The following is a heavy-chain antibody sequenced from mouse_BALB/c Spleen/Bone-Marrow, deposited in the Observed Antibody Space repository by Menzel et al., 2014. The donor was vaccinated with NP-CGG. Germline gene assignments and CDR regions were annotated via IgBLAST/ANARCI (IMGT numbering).Heavy chain of an antibody. D-gene: IGHD2-1*01. V-gene: IGHV1-4*01. CDR1: VYTFTSYT. CDR3: ARSNGNYVLAY. J-gene: IGHJ3*01. CDR2: INPSSGYT. Sequence: SGAEPVRPGASVKMSFKASVYTFTSYTMHWVKQRPGQGLEWIGHINPSSGYTNYNQKFKDKATLTADKSSSTAYMQLSRLTSEDSAVYYCARSNGNYVLAYWGQGTLVPVPA.